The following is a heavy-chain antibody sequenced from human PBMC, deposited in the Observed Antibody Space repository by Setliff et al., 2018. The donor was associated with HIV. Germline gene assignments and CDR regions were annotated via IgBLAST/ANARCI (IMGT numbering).Heavy chain of an antibody. CDR3: AREGNSGHGGQIEFDY. Sequence: SVKVSCKASGGTFSSYGISWVRQAPGQGLEWMGGIIPMFGTANYAQKFQGRVTITADESTSTVYMELSSLRSDDTALYYCAREGNSGHGGQIEFDYWGQGTLVTVSS. V-gene: IGHV1-69*13. D-gene: IGHD1-26*01. J-gene: IGHJ4*02. CDR2: IIPMFGTA. CDR1: GGTFSSYG.